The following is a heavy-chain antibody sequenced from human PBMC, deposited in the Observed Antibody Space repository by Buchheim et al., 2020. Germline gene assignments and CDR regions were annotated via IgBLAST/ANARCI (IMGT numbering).Heavy chain of an antibody. CDR2: IYHSGST. V-gene: IGHV4-4*02. J-gene: IGHJ6*02. D-gene: IGHD6-19*01. CDR1: GGSISSSNW. CDR3: ARWANPAGLAYYYYGMDV. Sequence: QVQLQESGPGLVKPSGTLSLTCAVSGGSISSSNWWSWVRQPPGKGLEWIGEIYHSGSTNYNPSLKRRVTISGDKYENQFSLKLSSVTAADTAVYYCARWANPAGLAYYYYGMDVWGQGTT.